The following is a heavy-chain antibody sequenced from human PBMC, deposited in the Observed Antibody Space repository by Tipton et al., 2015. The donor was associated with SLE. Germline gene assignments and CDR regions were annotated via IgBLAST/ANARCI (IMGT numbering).Heavy chain of an antibody. CDR1: GGSLSSGGYY. J-gene: IGHJ3*01. CDR2: IYDSGST. CDR3: ARRTRSASWYGGAFEV. D-gene: IGHD6-13*01. V-gene: IGHV4-31*03. Sequence: TLSLTCSVSGGSLSSGGYYWSWIRQHPEKGLEWIGYIYDSGSTYYSPSLKSRAIISADTSENQFSLKLTSVTAADTAVYFCARRTRSASWYGGAFEVWGQGTMITVSS.